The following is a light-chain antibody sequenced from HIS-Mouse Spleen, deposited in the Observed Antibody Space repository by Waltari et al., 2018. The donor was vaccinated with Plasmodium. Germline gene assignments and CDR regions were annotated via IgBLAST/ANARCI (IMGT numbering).Light chain of an antibody. Sequence: EIVMTQSPATLSVSPGERATLSRRASQSVSSNLAWYQQKPGQAPRHLIYGASTRATGIPAGFSGSGSGTEFTRTISSLQSEDFAVYYCQQYNNWSFTFGPGTKVDIK. J-gene: IGKJ3*01. CDR1: QSVSSN. CDR3: QQYNNWSFT. V-gene: IGKV3-15*01. CDR2: GAS.